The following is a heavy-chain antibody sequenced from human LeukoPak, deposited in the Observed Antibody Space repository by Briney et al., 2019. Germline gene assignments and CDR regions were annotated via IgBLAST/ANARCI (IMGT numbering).Heavy chain of an antibody. CDR3: ASVYDSAPAFDI. V-gene: IGHV4-34*01. Sequence: PSETLSLTCALYVGSFSGYYWSWIPQPPGKGLEWIGEINHSGSTKYNPSLKSRVTISVDTSKNQFSLKLTSVTAADTAVYYCASVYDSAPAFDIWGQGTMVTVSS. J-gene: IGHJ3*02. CDR2: INHSGST. CDR1: VGSFSGYY. D-gene: IGHD3-22*01.